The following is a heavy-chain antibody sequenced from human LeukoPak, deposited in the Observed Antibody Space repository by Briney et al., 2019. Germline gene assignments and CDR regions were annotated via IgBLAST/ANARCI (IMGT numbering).Heavy chain of an antibody. V-gene: IGHV1-69*05. D-gene: IGHD2-21*01. CDR3: ARGPIYSGSRPFFSY. J-gene: IGHJ4*02. CDR2: IIPIFGTA. CDR1: GGTFSSYA. Sequence: GASVKVSCKASGGTFSSYAISWVRQAPGQGLEWMGGIIPIFGTANYAQKFQGRVTITTDESTSTAYMELSSLRSEDTAVYYCARGPIYSGSRPFFSYWGQGTLVTVSS.